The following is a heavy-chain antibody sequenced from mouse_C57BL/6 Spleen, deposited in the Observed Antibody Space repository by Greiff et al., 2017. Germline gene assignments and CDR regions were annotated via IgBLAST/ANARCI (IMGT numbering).Heavy chain of an antibody. CDR3: ARSEGDYGSSSYAMDY. CDR2: IDPSDSYT. D-gene: IGHD1-1*01. Sequence: QVQLQQPGAELVMPGASVKLSCKASGYTFTSYWMHWVKQRPGQGLEWIGEIDPSDSYTNYNQKFKGKSTLTVDKSSSTAYMQLSRLTSEDSAVYYCARSEGDYGSSSYAMDYWGQGTSVTVSS. CDR1: GYTFTSYW. J-gene: IGHJ4*01. V-gene: IGHV1-69*01.